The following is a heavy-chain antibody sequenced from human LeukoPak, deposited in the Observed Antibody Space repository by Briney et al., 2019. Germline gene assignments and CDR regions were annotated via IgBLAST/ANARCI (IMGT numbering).Heavy chain of an antibody. CDR3: HGFLGSSSSTHPNYYYYGMDV. V-gene: IGHV4-34*01. D-gene: IGHD6-6*01. CDR1: GGSFSDYY. CDR2: INHSGST. J-gene: IGHJ6*02. Sequence: SETLSLTCAVYGGSFSDYYWSWIRQPPGKGLEWIGEINHSGSTNYNPSLKSRVTISVDTSKNQFSLKLSSVTAADTAVYYCHGFLGSSSSTHPNYYYYGMDVWGQGTTVTVSS.